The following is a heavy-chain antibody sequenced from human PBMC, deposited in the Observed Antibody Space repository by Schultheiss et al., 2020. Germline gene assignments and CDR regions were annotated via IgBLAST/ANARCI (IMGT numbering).Heavy chain of an antibody. D-gene: IGHD3-3*01. CDR3: ARRSVPDV. CDR1: GGSISSSSYY. CDR2: IDYTETP. V-gene: IGHV4-61*05. J-gene: IGHJ6*02. Sequence: SETLSLTCTVSGGSISSSSYYWNWFRQPPEKGLEWIGYIDYTETPNYNPSLKSRVTISLDTSKNQFSLKLSSVTAADTAVYYCARRSVPDVWGQGTTVTVSS.